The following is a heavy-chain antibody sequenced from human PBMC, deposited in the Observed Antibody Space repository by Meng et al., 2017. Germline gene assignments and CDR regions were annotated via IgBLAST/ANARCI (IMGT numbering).Heavy chain of an antibody. Sequence: QVHLVQSGAEVKKSGASVNVSCKASGYTFTSYAMHWVRQAPGQRLEWMGWINAGNGNTKYSQEFQGRVTITRDTSASTAYMELSSLRSEDTAVYYCARDKLKTFDPWGQGTLVTVSS. CDR2: INAGNGNT. J-gene: IGHJ5*02. CDR3: ARDKLKTFDP. CDR1: GYTFTSYA. V-gene: IGHV1-3*01.